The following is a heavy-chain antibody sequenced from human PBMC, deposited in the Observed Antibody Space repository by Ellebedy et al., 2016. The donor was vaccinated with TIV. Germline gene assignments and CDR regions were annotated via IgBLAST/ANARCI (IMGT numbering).Heavy chain of an antibody. J-gene: IGHJ4*02. CDR2: ISSSSSNI. CDR3: ARDRDSYDNSGYLGY. D-gene: IGHD3-22*01. V-gene: IGHV3-48*01. CDR1: GFTFSSYT. Sequence: GESLKISCAASGFTFSSYTMNWVRQAPGKGLEWVSYISSSSSNIYYADSVKGRFTISRDNAKNTLYLQMNSLRAEDTAVYYCARDRDSYDNSGYLGYWGQGTLVSVSS.